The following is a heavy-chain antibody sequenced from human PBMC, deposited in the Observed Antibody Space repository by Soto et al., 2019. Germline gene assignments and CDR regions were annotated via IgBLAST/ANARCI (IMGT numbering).Heavy chain of an antibody. V-gene: IGHV3-23*01. Sequence: PGGSLRLSCTASGFSFSGYAMSWVRQAPGKGLEWVSTISGSGATTYYADSVRGRFTISRDNSDNTLWLQMSSLRAEDTAVYYCAKSRSGYTKNYFXFWGQGIPVTVSS. CDR1: GFSFSGYA. CDR3: AKSRSGYTKNYFXF. CDR2: ISGSGATT. J-gene: IGHJ4*02. D-gene: IGHD3-3*01.